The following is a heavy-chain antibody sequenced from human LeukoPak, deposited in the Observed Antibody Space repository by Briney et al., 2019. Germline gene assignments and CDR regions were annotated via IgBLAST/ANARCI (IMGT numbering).Heavy chain of an antibody. CDR1: GFTFITYN. D-gene: IGHD3-3*01. J-gene: IGHJ5*02. Sequence: GGSLRLSCAASGFTFITYNMIWVRRAPGKGLEWFSSISDSSTFIYYADSVKGRFTISRDNAENSLFLQMNSLRAEDTAIYYCARGVAILNWFDPWGQGTLVTVTS. CDR3: ARGVAILNWFDP. V-gene: IGHV3-21*01. CDR2: ISDSSTFI.